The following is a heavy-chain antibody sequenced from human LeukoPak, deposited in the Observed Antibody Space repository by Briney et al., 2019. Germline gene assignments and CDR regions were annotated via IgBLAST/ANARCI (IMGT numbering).Heavy chain of an antibody. CDR2: ISAYNGNT. CDR1: GYTFTSYG. CDR3: ARDEYCSGGSCFEVRRYYYYGMDV. V-gene: IGHV1-18*01. Sequence: ASVKVSCKASGYTFTSYGISWVRQAPGQGLEWMGGISAYNGNTNYAQKLQGRVTMTTDTSTSTAYMELRSLRSDDTAVYYCARDEYCSGGSCFEVRRYYYYGMDVWGQGTTVTVSS. D-gene: IGHD2-15*01. J-gene: IGHJ6*02.